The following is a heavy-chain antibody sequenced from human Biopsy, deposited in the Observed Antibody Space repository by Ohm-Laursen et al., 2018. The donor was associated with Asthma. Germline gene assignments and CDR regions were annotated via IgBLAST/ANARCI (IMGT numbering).Heavy chain of an antibody. J-gene: IGHJ4*02. V-gene: IGHV4-31*01. Sequence: TLSFTSTVSGVSITTSPCYRRSLRLLLGKGLEWISCIHYSGETFFNPSLKNPLFISLDTSKNQFSLKLTSGTVADAAVYFCARNLPEYAYYPFEDWGQGTLVTVSS. D-gene: IGHD1-14*01. CDR2: IHYSGET. CDR1: GVSITTSPCY. CDR3: ARNLPEYAYYPFED.